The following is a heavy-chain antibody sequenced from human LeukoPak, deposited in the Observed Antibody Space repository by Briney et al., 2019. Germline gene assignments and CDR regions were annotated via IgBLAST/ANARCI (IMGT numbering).Heavy chain of an antibody. V-gene: IGHV4-59*01. CDR3: ARDRGYFQH. D-gene: IGHD5-24*01. J-gene: IGHJ1*01. CDR1: GGSISSYY. Sequence: SETLSLTCTVSGGSISSYYWSWIRQPPGKGLEGIGYIYYSWSTNYNPSLKSRVTISVDTSKNQFSLKLSSVTAADTAVYYCARDRGYFQHWGQGTLVTVSS. CDR2: IYYSWST.